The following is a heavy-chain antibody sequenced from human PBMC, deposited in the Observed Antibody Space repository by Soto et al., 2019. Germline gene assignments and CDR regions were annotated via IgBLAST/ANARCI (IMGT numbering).Heavy chain of an antibody. J-gene: IGHJ5*02. D-gene: IGHD3-10*01. CDR1: GYTFTSYD. V-gene: IGHV1-8*01. CDR2: MNPNSGNT. Sequence: ASVKVSCKASGYTFTSYDINWVRQATGQGLEWMGWMNPNSGNTGYAQKFQGRVTMTRNTSISTAYMELSSLRSEDTAVYYCARGLAPLWFGESPFDPWGQGTLVTVSS. CDR3: ARGLAPLWFGESPFDP.